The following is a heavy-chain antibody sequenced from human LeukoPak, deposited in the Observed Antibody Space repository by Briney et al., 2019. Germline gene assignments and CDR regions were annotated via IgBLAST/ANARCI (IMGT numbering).Heavy chain of an antibody. CDR2: INPNSGGT. CDR1: GYTFTGYY. CDR3: ARVAYTNPATYSSSWRGGWFDP. Sequence: ASVKVSCKASGYTFTGYYIHWVRQAPGQGLEWMGWINPNSGGTNYAQKFQGWVTMTRDTSISTAYMELSRLRSDDTAVYYCARVAYTNPATYSSSWRGGWFDPWGQGTLVTVSS. J-gene: IGHJ5*02. V-gene: IGHV1-2*04. D-gene: IGHD6-13*01.